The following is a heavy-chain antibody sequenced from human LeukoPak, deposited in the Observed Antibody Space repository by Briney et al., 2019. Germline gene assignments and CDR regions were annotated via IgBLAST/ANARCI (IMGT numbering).Heavy chain of an antibody. Sequence: GGSLRLSCAGSGFTFSIYALSWVRQAPGKGLEWVSAISGGGGTTYYADSVKGRFTISRDNSKDTLYLQMNSLRVEDTAVYYCAKDQGRITIIRGAPFDSWGQGTLVTVSS. J-gene: IGHJ4*02. CDR2: ISGGGGTT. V-gene: IGHV3-23*01. CDR3: AKDQGRITIIRGAPFDS. D-gene: IGHD3-10*01. CDR1: GFTFSIYA.